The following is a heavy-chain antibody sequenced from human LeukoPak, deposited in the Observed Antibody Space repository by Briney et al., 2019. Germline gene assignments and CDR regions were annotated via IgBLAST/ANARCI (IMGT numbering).Heavy chain of an antibody. CDR3: AKEDCGGDCYFPTSYYFDY. J-gene: IGHJ4*02. Sequence: AGSLRLSCAASGFTFSSYSMSWVRQAPGKGLEWVSAISCSGGSTYYADSVKGRFTISRDNSKNTLYLQMNSLRAEDTAVYYCAKEDCGGDCYFPTSYYFDYWGQGTLVTVSS. CDR1: GFTFSSYS. V-gene: IGHV3-23*01. D-gene: IGHD2-21*01. CDR2: ISCSGGST.